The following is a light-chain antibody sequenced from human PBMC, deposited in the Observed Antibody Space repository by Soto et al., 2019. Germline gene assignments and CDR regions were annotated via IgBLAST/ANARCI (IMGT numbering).Light chain of an antibody. V-gene: IGKV1-5*03. CDR2: KAS. CDR1: QSISTW. CDR3: QQYNYYPYT. Sequence: DVQMTQSPSTLSASVGDRITITCRASQSISTWLAWYQQKPGKAPKLLIYKASSLESGVPSRFSGSGSGTEFTLTIISLQPDDFATFYCQQYNYYPYTFGQGTKVEIK. J-gene: IGKJ2*01.